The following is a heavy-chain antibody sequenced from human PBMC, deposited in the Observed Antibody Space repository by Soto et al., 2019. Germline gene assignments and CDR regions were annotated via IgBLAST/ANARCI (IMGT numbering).Heavy chain of an antibody. Sequence: EVQLLESGGGLIQPGGSLRLSCAASGFTFSSYAMSWVRQAPGKGLEGVSAMSGSGGSTYYADSVKGRFTISRDNSKNTLYLPMNRLRADDTAVYYCAGDLGAVAAPPAYWGQRSLVTVS. D-gene: IGHD6-19*01. CDR1: GFTFSSYA. CDR3: AGDLGAVAAPPAY. V-gene: IGHV3-23*01. J-gene: IGHJ4*02. CDR2: MSGSGGST.